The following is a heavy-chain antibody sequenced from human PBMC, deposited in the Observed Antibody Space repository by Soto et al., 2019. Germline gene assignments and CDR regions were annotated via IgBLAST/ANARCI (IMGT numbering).Heavy chain of an antibody. Sequence: GASVKVSCKASGYTFTGYYMHWVRQAPGQGLEWMGWINPNSGGTNYAQKFQGWVTMTRDTSISTAYMELSRLRSDDTAVYYCARTLPTSRTAMVNAFDIWGRGTMVTVSS. CDR2: INPNSGGT. CDR3: ARTLPTSRTAMVNAFDI. CDR1: GYTFTGYY. V-gene: IGHV1-2*04. J-gene: IGHJ3*02. D-gene: IGHD5-18*01.